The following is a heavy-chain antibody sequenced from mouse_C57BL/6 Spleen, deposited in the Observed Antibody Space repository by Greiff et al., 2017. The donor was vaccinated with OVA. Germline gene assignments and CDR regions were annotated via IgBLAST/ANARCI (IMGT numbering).Heavy chain of an antibody. CDR1: GYTFTDYY. V-gene: IGHV1-19*01. CDR2: INPYNGGT. Sequence: VQLQQSGPVLVKPGASVKMSCKASGYTFTDYYMNWVKQSHGKSLEWIGVINPYNGGTSYNQKFKGKATLTVDKSSSTAYMELNSLTSEDSAVYYCARGGGLGSYYYAMDYWGQGTSVTVSA. D-gene: IGHD4-1*01. J-gene: IGHJ4*01. CDR3: ARGGGLGSYYYAMDY.